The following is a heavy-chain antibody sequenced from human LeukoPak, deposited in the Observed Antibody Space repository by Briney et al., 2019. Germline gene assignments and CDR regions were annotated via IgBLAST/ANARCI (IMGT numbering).Heavy chain of an antibody. D-gene: IGHD1-14*01. J-gene: IGHJ4*02. Sequence: GRSLRLSCAGSQFTFSSYCMHWVRQAPGKGLEWVAVIWYDGSKKYYADSVKGRFTISRDNSKNTLYLQMDSPRAEEAAVYYCAKELTVYNRGYYFDYWGQGTLVTVSS. V-gene: IGHV3-33*06. CDR3: AKELTVYNRGYYFDY. CDR1: QFTFSSYC. CDR2: IWYDGSKK.